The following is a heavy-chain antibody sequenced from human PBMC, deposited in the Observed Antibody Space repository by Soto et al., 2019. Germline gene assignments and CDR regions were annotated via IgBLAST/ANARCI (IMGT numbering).Heavy chain of an antibody. CDR1: GGIFSTYA. CDR2: IIPIFGTP. CDR3: ARDRDDYGSGNYYNRIDF. V-gene: IGHV1-69*01. D-gene: IGHD3-10*01. Sequence: QVQLVQSGAEGKKPGSSVKVSCKASGGIFSTYAISWLRQAPGQGLEWMGGIIPIFGTPNYAQRLQGRVTITADESTTTSYMELSRLKSEDTAVYYCARDRDDYGSGNYYNRIDFWGQGTLVTVSS. J-gene: IGHJ4*02.